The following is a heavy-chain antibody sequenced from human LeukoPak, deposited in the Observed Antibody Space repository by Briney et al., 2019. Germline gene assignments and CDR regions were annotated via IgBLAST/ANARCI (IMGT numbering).Heavy chain of an antibody. CDR1: GFTFSSYA. V-gene: IGHV3-23*01. D-gene: IGHD1-26*01. CDR2: ISGSGGST. CDR3: AKEMGGSYSHSLYYFDY. Sequence: PGGSLRLSCAASGFTFSSYAMSWVRQAPGKGLERVSAISGSGGSTYYADSVKGRFTISRDNSKNTLYLQMNSLRAEDTAVYYCAKEMGGSYSHSLYYFDYWGQGTLVTVSS. J-gene: IGHJ4*02.